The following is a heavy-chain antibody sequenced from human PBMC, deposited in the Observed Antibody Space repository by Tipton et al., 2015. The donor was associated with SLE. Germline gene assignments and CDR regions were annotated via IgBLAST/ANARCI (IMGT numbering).Heavy chain of an antibody. Sequence: TLSLTCTVSGGSISSYYWSWVRQAAGKGLEWIGDVHKSGTTNYNPSLKSRVTISLGTSTNQFSLRLSSVTAADTAVYFCTRSLYNTNWFWFDPWGQGTLVIVSS. V-gene: IGHV4-4*07. J-gene: IGHJ5*02. CDR1: GGSISSYY. CDR2: VHKSGTT. CDR3: TRSLYNTNWFWFDP. D-gene: IGHD6-13*01.